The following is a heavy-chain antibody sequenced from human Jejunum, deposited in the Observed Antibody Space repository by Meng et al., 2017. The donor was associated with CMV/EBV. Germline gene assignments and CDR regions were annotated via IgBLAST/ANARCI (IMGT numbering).Heavy chain of an antibody. D-gene: IGHD5-24*01. Sequence: QVQLQESGAGLVEPSQTLSLTCTVSGGSMSSGNYYWSWIRQPPGKGLEWIGYIHSSGSTYYNPSLRSRLTISVDTSKNQFSLKLSSVTAADTAVYYCARDKAGYKNCDSWGQGTLVTVSS. J-gene: IGHJ5*01. CDR1: GGSMSSGNYY. V-gene: IGHV4-30-4*01. CDR2: IHSSGST. CDR3: ARDKAGYKNCDS.